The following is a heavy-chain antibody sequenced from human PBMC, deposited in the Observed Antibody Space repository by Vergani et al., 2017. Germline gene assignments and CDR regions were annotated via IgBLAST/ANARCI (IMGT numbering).Heavy chain of an antibody. J-gene: IGHJ4*02. CDR2: INPSGGST. V-gene: IGHV1-46*01. Sequence: QVQLVQSGAEVKKPGASVKVSCKASGYTFTSYYMHWVRQAPGQGLEWMGIINPSGGSTSYAQKFQGRVTMTRDTSTSTVYMELSSLRSEDTAVYYCARAPKYSGSYLPYFDYWGQGTLVTVSS. CDR3: ARAPKYSGSYLPYFDY. D-gene: IGHD1-26*01. CDR1: GYTFTSYY.